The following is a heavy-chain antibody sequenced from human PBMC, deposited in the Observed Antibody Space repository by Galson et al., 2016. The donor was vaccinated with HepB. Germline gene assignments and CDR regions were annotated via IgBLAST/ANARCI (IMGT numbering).Heavy chain of an antibody. D-gene: IGHD3-3*01. CDR3: GRHFDFWGGHDAFDI. V-gene: IGHV3-11*01. J-gene: IGHJ3*02. Sequence: SLRLSCAASGFTLSGYYMSWIRQAPGKGLEWISYISSSGTTIYYRESVKGRFTIYRENAKNSLYLQLSSLRAEDTAVYYCGRHFDFWGGHDAFDIWGQGTVVTVSS. CDR1: GFTLSGYY. CDR2: ISSSGTTI.